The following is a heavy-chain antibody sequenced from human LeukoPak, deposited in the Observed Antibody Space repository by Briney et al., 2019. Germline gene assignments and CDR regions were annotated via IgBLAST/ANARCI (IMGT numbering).Heavy chain of an antibody. Sequence: SETLSLTCAVYGGSSSSYYWSWIRQPPGKGLEWIGYIYYSGSTNYNPSLKSRVTISVDTSKNQFSLKLSSVTAADTAVYYCARSYSSSPYYYYGMDVWGQGTTVTVSS. CDR2: IYYSGST. V-gene: IGHV4-59*08. J-gene: IGHJ6*02. CDR3: ARSYSSSPYYYYGMDV. D-gene: IGHD6-6*01. CDR1: GGSSSSYY.